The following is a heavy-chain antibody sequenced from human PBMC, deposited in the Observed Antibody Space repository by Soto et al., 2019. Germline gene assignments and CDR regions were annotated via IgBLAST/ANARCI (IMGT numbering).Heavy chain of an antibody. CDR2: IIPIFDIT. CDR1: GGTLRSYS. Sequence: SVKVSCKASGGTLRSYSISWVRQAPGQGLEWMGGIIPIFDITNYAQKFQGRVTITADESASTAYMELSSLGSDDTAVYYCARPDEGGYSSNHHYYYALDVWGQGTTVTVSS. V-gene: IGHV1-69*13. CDR3: ARPDEGGYSSNHHYYYALDV. J-gene: IGHJ6*02. D-gene: IGHD3-22*01.